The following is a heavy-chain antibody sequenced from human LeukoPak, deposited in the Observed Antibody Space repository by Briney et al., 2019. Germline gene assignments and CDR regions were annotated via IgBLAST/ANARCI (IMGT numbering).Heavy chain of an antibody. J-gene: IGHJ5*02. Sequence: GGSLRLSCAASGFTFSSYAMHWVRQAPGKGLEWVAVVSYDGSNKYYADSVKGRSTISRDNSKNTLYLQMNSLRAEDTAVYYCAREGGCSGGSCYSGTSWFDPWGQGTLVTVSS. CDR2: VSYDGSNK. CDR1: GFTFSSYA. V-gene: IGHV3-30*04. CDR3: AREGGCSGGSCYSGTSWFDP. D-gene: IGHD2-15*01.